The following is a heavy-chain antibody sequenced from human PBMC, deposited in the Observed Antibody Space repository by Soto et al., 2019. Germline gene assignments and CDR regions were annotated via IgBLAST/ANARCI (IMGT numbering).Heavy chain of an antibody. D-gene: IGHD3-9*01. V-gene: IGHV3-11*06. Sequence: PGGSLRLSCAASGFTFSDYYMSWIRQAPGKGLEWVSYISSSSSYTNYADSVKGRFTISRDNAKNSLYLQMNSLRAEDTAVYYCARDSTHYYDILTGYPKDGMDVWGQGTTVTVSS. CDR2: ISSSSSYT. CDR3: ARDSTHYYDILTGYPKDGMDV. J-gene: IGHJ6*02. CDR1: GFTFSDYY.